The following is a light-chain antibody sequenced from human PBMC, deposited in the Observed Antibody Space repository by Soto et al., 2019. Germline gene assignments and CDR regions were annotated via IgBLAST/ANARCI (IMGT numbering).Light chain of an antibody. J-gene: IGKJ5*01. CDR3: QQRSNWPS. CDR2: DAS. CDR1: QSVGSD. V-gene: IGKV3-11*01. Sequence: EIVMTQSPATLSVSPGERATLSCRASQSVGSDLAWYQQKPGQAPRLLIYDASNRATGIPARFSGSGSGTDFTLTISSLEPEDFAVYYCQQRSNWPSLGQGTRLEIK.